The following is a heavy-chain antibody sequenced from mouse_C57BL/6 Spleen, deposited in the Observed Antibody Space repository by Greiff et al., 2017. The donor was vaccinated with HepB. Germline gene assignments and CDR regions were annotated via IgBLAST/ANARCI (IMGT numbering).Heavy chain of an antibody. CDR1: GFTFSSYA. CDR3: TRDKGSYYAMDY. Sequence: EVQLVESGEGLVKPGGSLKLSCAASGFTFSSYAMSWVRQTPEKRLEWVAYISSGGDYIYYADTVKGRFTISRDNARNTRYLQMSSLKSEDTARYYCTRDKGSYYAMDYWGQGTSVTVSS. J-gene: IGHJ4*01. CDR2: ISSGGDYI. V-gene: IGHV5-9-1*02.